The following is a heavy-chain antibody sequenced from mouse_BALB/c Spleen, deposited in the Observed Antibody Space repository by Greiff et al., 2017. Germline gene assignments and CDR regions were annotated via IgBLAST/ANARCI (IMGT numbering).Heavy chain of an antibody. CDR2: ISDGGSYT. CDR1: GFTFSDYY. D-gene: IGHD2-14*01. V-gene: IGHV5-4*02. J-gene: IGHJ3*01. CDR3: ARDPYYRYGAWSAY. Sequence: EVMLVESGGGLVKPGGSLKLSCAASGFTFSDYYMYWVRQTPEKRLEWVATISDGGSYTYYPDSVKGRFTISRDNAKNNLYLQMSSLKSEDTAMYYCARDPYYRYGAWSAYWGQGTLVTVSA.